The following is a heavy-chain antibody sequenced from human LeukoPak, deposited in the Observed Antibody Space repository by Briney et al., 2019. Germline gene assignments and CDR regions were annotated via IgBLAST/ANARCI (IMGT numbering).Heavy chain of an antibody. J-gene: IGHJ6*02. CDR1: GYTFTSYG. V-gene: IGHV1-18*01. Sequence: ASVKVSCKASGYTFTSYGISWVRQAPGQGLEWMGWISAYNGNTNYAQKLQGRVTMTTDTSTSTAYMELRSLRSDDTAVYYCARNGYCSGGSCYTYYYYGMDVWGQGTTVTDSS. CDR2: ISAYNGNT. D-gene: IGHD2-15*01. CDR3: ARNGYCSGGSCYTYYYYGMDV.